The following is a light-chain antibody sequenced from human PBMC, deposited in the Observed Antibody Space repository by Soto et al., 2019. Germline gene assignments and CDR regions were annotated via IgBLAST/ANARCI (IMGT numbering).Light chain of an antibody. CDR3: QQYNNWPPTWA. CDR2: GAS. Sequence: EIVMTQSPATLSVSPGERATLSCRASQSVSSNLAWYQQKPGQAPRLLIYGASTRATGIPARFSGSGSGTKFTPTISSLQSEDFAVYYCQQYNNWPPTWAFGQGTKV. V-gene: IGKV3-15*01. CDR1: QSVSSN. J-gene: IGKJ1*01.